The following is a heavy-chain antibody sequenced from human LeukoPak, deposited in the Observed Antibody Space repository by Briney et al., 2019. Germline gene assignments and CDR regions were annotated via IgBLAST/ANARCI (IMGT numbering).Heavy chain of an antibody. CDR2: IYTSGST. CDR3: ASERRGYYYYYYMDV. V-gene: IGHV4-4*07. CDR1: GGSISSYY. Sequence: SETLSLTCTVSGGSISSYYWSWIRQPAGKGLEWIGRIYTSGSTNYNPSLKSRVTTSVDTSKNQFSLKLSSVAAADTAVYYCASERRGYYYYYYMDVWGKGTTVTVSS. J-gene: IGHJ6*03.